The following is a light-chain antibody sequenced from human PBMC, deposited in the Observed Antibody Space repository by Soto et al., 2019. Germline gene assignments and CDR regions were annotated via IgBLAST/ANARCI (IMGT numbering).Light chain of an antibody. CDR2: GAS. Sequence: DIQMTQSPSSLSASVGDRVTITFRASQSISTYLIWYQQKPGKAPKLLIYGASTLQSGVPSRFSGSGSGTDYTLTISSLQPEDFATYYCQQSYRTPTFGQGTRLEIK. J-gene: IGKJ5*01. CDR3: QQSYRTPT. CDR1: QSISTY. V-gene: IGKV1-39*01.